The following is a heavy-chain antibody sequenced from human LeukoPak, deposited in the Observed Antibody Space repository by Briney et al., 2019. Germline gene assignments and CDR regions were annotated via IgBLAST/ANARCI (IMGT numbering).Heavy chain of an antibody. V-gene: IGHV3-9*01. CDR3: AKGVSTVTTRKVANWFDP. CDR2: ISWYGGSI. CDR1: GFAFDDYA. Sequence: GRSLRLSFPSSGFAFDDYAMHWLRPAPGKGLEWVSGISWYGGSIGYADSVKGRFTISRDNAKNSLYLQMNSLRAEDTALYYCAKGVSTVTTRKVANWFDPWGQGTLVTVSS. J-gene: IGHJ5*02. D-gene: IGHD4-17*01.